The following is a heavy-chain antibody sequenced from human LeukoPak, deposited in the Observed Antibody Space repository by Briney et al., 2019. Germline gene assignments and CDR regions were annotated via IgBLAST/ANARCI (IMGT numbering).Heavy chain of an antibody. CDR3: ARHPTSYWYFDL. CDR2: IFYSGST. CDR1: GGSISSYY. Sequence: SETLSLTCTVSGGSISSYYWSWIRQPPGKGLEWIGYIFYSGSTNYNPSLKSRVTISVDTSKNQFSLELSSVTAADTAIYYCARHPTSYWYFDLWGRGTLVTVSS. V-gene: IGHV4-59*08. J-gene: IGHJ2*01.